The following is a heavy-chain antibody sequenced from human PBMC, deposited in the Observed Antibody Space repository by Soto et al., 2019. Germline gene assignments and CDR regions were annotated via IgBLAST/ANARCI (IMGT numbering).Heavy chain of an antibody. V-gene: IGHV3-23*01. D-gene: IGHD4-17*01. CDR1: GFTFTSYA. Sequence: GGSLRLSCAASGFTFTSYAMSWVRQAPGKGLEWVSGISASGVSTYYADSVKGRFTISRDNSKNTLYLQMNSLRAEDTAVYYSVKADYGDYSSFDFWGQGTLVTVSS. CDR2: ISASGVST. CDR3: VKADYGDYSSFDF. J-gene: IGHJ4*02.